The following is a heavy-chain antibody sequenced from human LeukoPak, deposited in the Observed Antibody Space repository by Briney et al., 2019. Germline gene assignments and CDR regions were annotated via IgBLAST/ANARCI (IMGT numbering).Heavy chain of an antibody. CDR1: GYTFTGYY. Sequence: GASVKVSCKASGYTFTGYYMHWVRQAPGQGLEWMGWINPNSGGTNYAQKFQGWVTMTRDTSISTAYMELSRLRSDDTAVYYCARSLSYCGGDCYFDYWGQGTLVTVSS. CDR2: INPNSGGT. CDR3: ARSLSYCGGDCYFDY. V-gene: IGHV1-2*04. D-gene: IGHD2-21*02. J-gene: IGHJ4*02.